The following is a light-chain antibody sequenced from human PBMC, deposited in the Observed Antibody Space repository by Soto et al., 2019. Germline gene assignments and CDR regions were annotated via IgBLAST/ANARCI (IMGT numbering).Light chain of an antibody. CDR3: QQTYDTPYT. CDR2: AAS. J-gene: IGKJ2*01. V-gene: IGKV1-39*01. CDR1: QSISSY. Sequence: DIQMTQSPSSLSASVGDRVTITCRASQSISSYLNWYQEKPGKAPKLLIYAASSLQGGVPSRFSGGGSGTDFTLAISSLQPEDFATYYCQQTYDTPYTVGQGTKLQIK.